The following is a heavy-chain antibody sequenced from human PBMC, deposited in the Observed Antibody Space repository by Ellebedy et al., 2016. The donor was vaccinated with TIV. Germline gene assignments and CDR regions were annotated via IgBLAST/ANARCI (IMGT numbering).Heavy chain of an antibody. CDR2: VKKDGSAT. J-gene: IGHJ6*02. V-gene: IGHV3-7*03. CDR3: ARQGADV. D-gene: IGHD3-16*01. Sequence: PGGSLRLSCVASGFTLSNYWMTWVRQAPGKGLEWVANVKKDGSATYYVDSVKGRFTISRDNAKNSLYLQMNRLRAEDTAVYYCARQGADVWGQGTTVTVS. CDR1: GFTLSNYW.